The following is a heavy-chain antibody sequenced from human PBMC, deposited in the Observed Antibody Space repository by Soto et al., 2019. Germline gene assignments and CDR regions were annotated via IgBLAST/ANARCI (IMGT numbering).Heavy chain of an antibody. J-gene: IGHJ4*02. CDR2: IIPIFGTA. D-gene: IGHD6-19*01. CDR3: ARAGQDSSGWYYFDY. Sequence: QVQLVQSGAEVKKPGSSVKVSRKASGGTFSSYAISWVRQAPGQGLEWMGGIIPIFGTANYAQKFQGRVTITADESTSTAYMELSSLRSEDTAVYYCARAGQDSSGWYYFDYWGQGTLVTVSS. V-gene: IGHV1-69*01. CDR1: GGTFSSYA.